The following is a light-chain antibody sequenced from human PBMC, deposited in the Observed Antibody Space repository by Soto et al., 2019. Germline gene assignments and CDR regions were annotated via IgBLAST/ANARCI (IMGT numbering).Light chain of an antibody. J-gene: IGKJ4*01. CDR3: QQYNDWPFT. CDR1: QSVGRD. V-gene: IGKV3-15*01. CDR2: GAS. Sequence: EIVMTQSPGTLSVSPGERATLSCRASQSVGRDLDWYQQKPGQAPRLLIYGASTWATGIPASFSGSGSGAEFTLTISSLQSEDFAVYYCQQYNDWPFTFGGGTKVEI.